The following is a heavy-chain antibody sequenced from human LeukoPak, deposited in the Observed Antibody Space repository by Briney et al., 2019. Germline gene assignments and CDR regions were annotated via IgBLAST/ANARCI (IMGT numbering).Heavy chain of an antibody. CDR1: GFTFDDYA. Sequence: GGSLRLSCVASGFTFDDYAMSWVRQAPGKGLEWVSTISGSGHNTYYADSVKGRFAMTRDNSKNTLYLQMNSLRAEDTAVYYCAKDGVSYYYYMDVWGKGTTVTV. CDR3: AKDGVSYYYYMDV. V-gene: IGHV3-23*01. J-gene: IGHJ6*03. CDR2: ISGSGHNT. D-gene: IGHD2-21*01.